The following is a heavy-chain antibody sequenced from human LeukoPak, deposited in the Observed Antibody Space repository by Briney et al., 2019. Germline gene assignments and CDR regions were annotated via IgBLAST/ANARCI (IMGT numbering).Heavy chain of an antibody. CDR3: ASMPGYNYGYVDY. V-gene: IGHV4-39*01. J-gene: IGHJ4*02. Sequence: PSETLSLTCTVSGGSISSSSYYWGWIRQPPGKGLEWIGSIYYSGSTHYNPSPKSRVTISVDTSKNQFSLKLSSVTAADTAVYYCASMPGYNYGYVDYWGQGTLVTVSS. D-gene: IGHD5-18*01. CDR1: GGSISSSSYY. CDR2: IYYSGST.